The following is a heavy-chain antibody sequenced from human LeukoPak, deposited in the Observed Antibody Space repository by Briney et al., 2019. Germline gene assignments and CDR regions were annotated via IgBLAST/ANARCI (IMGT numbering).Heavy chain of an antibody. CDR2: ISYDGSNK. Sequence: PGGSLRLSRAASGFTSSSYAMHWVRQAPGKGLEWVAVISYDGSNKYYADSVKGRFTISRDNSKNTLYLQMNSLRAEDTAVYYCARDHKVWGYYDSRTYYYGMDVWGQGTTVTVSS. CDR3: ARDHKVWGYYDSRTYYYGMDV. V-gene: IGHV3-30*04. D-gene: IGHD3-22*01. J-gene: IGHJ6*02. CDR1: GFTSSSYA.